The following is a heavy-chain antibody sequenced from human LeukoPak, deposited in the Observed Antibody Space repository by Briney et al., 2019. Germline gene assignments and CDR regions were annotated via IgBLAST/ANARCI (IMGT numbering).Heavy chain of an antibody. Sequence: GGSLRLSCAASGFTFSSYSMNWVRQAPGKGLEWVSVIYSGGSTYYADSLKGRFIISRDNSKNTLYLHINNLRVEDTAVHYCARLPTGSAWGQGTLVTVSS. CDR3: ARLPTGSA. V-gene: IGHV3-53*01. D-gene: IGHD1-1*01. J-gene: IGHJ5*02. CDR1: GFTFSSYS. CDR2: IYSGGST.